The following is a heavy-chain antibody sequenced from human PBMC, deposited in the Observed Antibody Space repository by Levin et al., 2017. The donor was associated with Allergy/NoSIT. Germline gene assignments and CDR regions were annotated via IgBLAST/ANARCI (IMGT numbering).Heavy chain of an antibody. J-gene: IGHJ4*02. Sequence: LSLPCAASGFTVSSNYMNWVRQAPGKGLEWVSIIYSGGNTYYADSVKGRFTISRDNSKNTLYLQMNSLRAEDTAVYYCARDYYASGKYYNYFDHWGQGTLVTVSS. CDR3: ARDYYASGKYYNYFDH. CDR1: GFTVSSNY. D-gene: IGHD3-10*01. CDR2: IYSGGNT. V-gene: IGHV3-53*01.